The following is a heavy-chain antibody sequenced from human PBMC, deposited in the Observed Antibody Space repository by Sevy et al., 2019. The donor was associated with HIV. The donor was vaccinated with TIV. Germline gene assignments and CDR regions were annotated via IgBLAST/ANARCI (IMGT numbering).Heavy chain of an antibody. CDR3: AKGAEYSYGSPFDY. Sequence: GGSLRLSCAASGFTFSSYGMHWVRQAPGKGLEWVAVISYDGSNKYYADSVKGRFTISRDNSKNTLYLQMNSLGAEDTAVYYCAKGAEYSYGSPFDYWGQGTLVTVSS. V-gene: IGHV3-30*18. CDR1: GFTFSSYG. J-gene: IGHJ4*02. CDR2: ISYDGSNK. D-gene: IGHD5-18*01.